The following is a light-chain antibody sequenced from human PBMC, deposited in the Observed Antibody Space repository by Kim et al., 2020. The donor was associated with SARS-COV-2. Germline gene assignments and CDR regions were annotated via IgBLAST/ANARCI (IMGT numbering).Light chain of an antibody. Sequence: GQSITISCTGTSSDVGAYNYVSWYQQPPGKAPKLIIYDVSKRPSGISNRFSGSKSGNTVSLTISGLQAEDEVDYYCSSYTTSRTYVFGTGTKVTVL. V-gene: IGLV2-14*04. CDR2: DVS. CDR1: SSDVGAYNY. J-gene: IGLJ1*01. CDR3: SSYTTSRTYV.